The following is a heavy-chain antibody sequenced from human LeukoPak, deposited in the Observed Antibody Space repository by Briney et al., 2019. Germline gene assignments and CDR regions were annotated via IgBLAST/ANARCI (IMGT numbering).Heavy chain of an antibody. D-gene: IGHD3-3*01. CDR3: ATLFGVVPYFQH. V-gene: IGHV1-24*01. CDR1: GYTLTELS. CDR2: FDPGDGET. Sequence: GASVKVSCKVSGYTLTELSMHWVRQAPGKGLEWMGGFDPGDGETIYAQKFQGRVTMTEDTSTDTAYMELSSLRSEDTAVYYCATLFGVVPYFQHWGQGTLVTVSS. J-gene: IGHJ1*01.